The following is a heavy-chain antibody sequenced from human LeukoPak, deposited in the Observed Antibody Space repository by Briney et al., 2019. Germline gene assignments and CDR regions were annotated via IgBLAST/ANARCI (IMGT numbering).Heavy chain of an antibody. D-gene: IGHD3-10*01. V-gene: IGHV3-23*01. J-gene: IGHJ3*02. Sequence: PGGSLRLSYAASGFTFSSYAMSWVRLAPGKGLEWDSVISGSAGSTYYADSVKGRFTISRDNSKNTLYLQMNSLRAEDTAVYYCAKGYGSGSLRYAFDIWGQGTMVTVSS. CDR2: ISGSAGST. CDR3: AKGYGSGSLRYAFDI. CDR1: GFTFSSYA.